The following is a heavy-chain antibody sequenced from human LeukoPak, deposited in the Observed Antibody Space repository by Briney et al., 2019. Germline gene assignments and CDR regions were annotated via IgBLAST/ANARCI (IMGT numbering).Heavy chain of an antibody. D-gene: IGHD6-6*01. V-gene: IGHV1-69*05. CDR2: IIPIFGTA. CDR3: ARSADSRHYSSSSYFDY. Sequence: ASVKVSCKASGGTFSSYAISWVRQAPGQGLEWMGGIIPIFGTANYAQKFQGRVTTTTDESTSTAYMELSSLRSEDTAVYYCARSADSRHYSSSSYFDYWGQGTLVTVSS. CDR1: GGTFSSYA. J-gene: IGHJ4*02.